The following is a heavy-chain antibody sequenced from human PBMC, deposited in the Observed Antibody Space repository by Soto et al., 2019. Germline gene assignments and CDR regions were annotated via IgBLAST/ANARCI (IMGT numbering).Heavy chain of an antibody. J-gene: IGHJ6*02. V-gene: IGHV3-30*18. Sequence: QVQLVESGGGVVQPGRSQRLSCAASGFTFSSYGMHWVRQAPGTGLEWVAVISYDGSNKYYADSVKGRFTISRDNSKNTLYLQMNSLRAEDTAVYYCAKGPAIVLVPAAMTYYYGMDGWGQGTTVTVSS. CDR3: AKGPAIVLVPAAMTYYYGMDG. D-gene: IGHD2-2*01. CDR1: GFTFSSYG. CDR2: ISYDGSNK.